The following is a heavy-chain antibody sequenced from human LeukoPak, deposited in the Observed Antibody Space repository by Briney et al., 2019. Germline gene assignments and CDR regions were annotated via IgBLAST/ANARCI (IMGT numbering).Heavy chain of an antibody. CDR3: ARASGSGPPAFDY. V-gene: IGHV1-2*02. Sequence: ASVKVSCKASGYTFTGYYMHWVRQAPGQGLEWMGWINPNSGGTNYAQKFQGRVTMTRDTSISTAYMELSRLRSDDTAVYYCARASGSGPPAFDYWGQGTLVTVSS. CDR1: GYTFTGYY. CDR2: INPNSGGT. J-gene: IGHJ4*02.